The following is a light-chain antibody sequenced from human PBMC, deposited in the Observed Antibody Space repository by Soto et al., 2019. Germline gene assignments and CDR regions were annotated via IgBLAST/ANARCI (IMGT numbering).Light chain of an antibody. CDR1: SANIGSNT. J-gene: IGLJ1*01. V-gene: IGLV1-44*01. CDR3: ASWDDTLNGGV. Sequence: QSALTQPPSASGTPGQRVTISCSGSSANIGSNTVNWYQQLPGTAPKLLIYSNNQRPSGVPDRFSGSKSGTSASLAISGLQSEEEADYYCASWDDTLNGGVFGAGTKVTVL. CDR2: SNN.